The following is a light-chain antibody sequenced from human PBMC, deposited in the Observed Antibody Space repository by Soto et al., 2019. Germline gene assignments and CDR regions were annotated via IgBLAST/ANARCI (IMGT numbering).Light chain of an antibody. V-gene: IGKV1-5*03. J-gene: IGKJ1*01. CDR1: QTISSW. CDR2: KSS. CDR3: QHYNSYSEA. Sequence: DIQMTQSPSSLSASVGDGVTITCRASQTISSWLAWYQQKPGKAPKLVVYKSSTLKSGVPSRFSGSGSGTEFTLSISSLQPDDFATYYCQHYNSYSEAFGQGTKVDIK.